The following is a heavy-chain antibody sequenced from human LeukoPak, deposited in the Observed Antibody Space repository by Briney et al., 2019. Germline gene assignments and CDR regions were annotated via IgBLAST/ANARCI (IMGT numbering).Heavy chain of an antibody. J-gene: IGHJ4*02. CDR1: GGTFSSYG. D-gene: IGHD2-2*01. V-gene: IGHV1-69*04. CDR2: VIPILGIA. Sequence: SVKVSCKASGGTFSSYGISWVRQASGQGLEWMGRVIPILGIANYAQKFQGRVTITADKSTSTAYMELSSLRSEDTAVYYCARDSKGYCSSTSCYHEGPFDYWGQGTLVTVSS. CDR3: ARDSKGYCSSTSCYHEGPFDY.